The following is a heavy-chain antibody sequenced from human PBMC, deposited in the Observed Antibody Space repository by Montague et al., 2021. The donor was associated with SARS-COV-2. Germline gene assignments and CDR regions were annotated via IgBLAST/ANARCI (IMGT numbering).Heavy chain of an antibody. D-gene: IGHD3-10*01. CDR2: IYSGGTT. J-gene: IGHJ6*02. Sequence: SLRLSCAASGFTVNNYYMSWVRQAPGKGLEWVSVIYSGGTTYYADSVKGRFTISRQNSKNTLYLQMNSLRAEDTAVYYCARDYGVENNNDFDYYGMDVWGRGTTVTVSS. V-gene: IGHV3-53*04. CDR1: GFTVNNYY. CDR3: ARDYGVENNNDFDYYGMDV.